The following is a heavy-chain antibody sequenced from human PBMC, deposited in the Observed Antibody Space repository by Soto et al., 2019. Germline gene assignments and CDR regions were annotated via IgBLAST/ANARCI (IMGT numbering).Heavy chain of an antibody. V-gene: IGHV1-46*01. Sequence: GASVKVSCKASGYTFTSYYMHWVRQAPGQGLEWMGIINPSGGSTSYAQKFQGRVTMTRDTSTSTVYMELSSLRSEDTAVYYCARDLVTDLYCGGDCLLWYYYGMDVWGQGTTVTVSS. J-gene: IGHJ6*02. D-gene: IGHD2-21*02. CDR3: ARDLVTDLYCGGDCLLWYYYGMDV. CDR1: GYTFTSYY. CDR2: INPSGGST.